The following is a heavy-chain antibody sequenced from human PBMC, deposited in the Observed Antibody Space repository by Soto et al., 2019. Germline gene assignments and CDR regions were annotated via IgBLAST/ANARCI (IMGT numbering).Heavy chain of an antibody. V-gene: IGHV2-5*01. CDR1: GFSLTTGRVG. D-gene: IGHD1-1*01. CDR2: IHWNDDN. J-gene: IGHJ4*02. Sequence: QITLEETGPTLVKPTQTLTLTCTFSGFSLTTGRVGVGWIRQPPGKALEWLAVIHWNDDNHYSPSLKSRLTITKDTSKNQVVLTLTNMDPVDTATYYCTHRLVGSGKGYWGQGTMVTVSS. CDR3: THRLVGSGKGY.